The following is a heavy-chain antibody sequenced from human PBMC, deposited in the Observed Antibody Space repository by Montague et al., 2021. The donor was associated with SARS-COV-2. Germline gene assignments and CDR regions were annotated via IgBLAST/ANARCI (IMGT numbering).Heavy chain of an antibody. CDR1: GDSVSSHIAA. Sequence: CAISGDSVSSHIAAWNWIRQSPSRGLRWLGRTYYRSKWYNDYAVSVRSRITISPDTSKNQFSLQLNSVTPEDTAVYYCTQERGPGRTTWHYFDYWGQGTLVTVSS. D-gene: IGHD1-14*01. J-gene: IGHJ4*02. CDR3: TQERGPGRTTWHYFDY. CDR2: TYYRSKWYN. V-gene: IGHV6-1*01.